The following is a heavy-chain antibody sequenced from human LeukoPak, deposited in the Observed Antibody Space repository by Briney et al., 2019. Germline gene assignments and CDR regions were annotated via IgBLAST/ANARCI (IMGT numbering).Heavy chain of an antibody. CDR3: ARDHLAYSSSWYWDYYYYMDV. V-gene: IGHV4-59*01. D-gene: IGHD6-13*01. CDR1: GGSISSYY. Sequence: SETLSLTCTVSGGSISSYYWSWIRQPPGKGLEWIGYIYYSGSTNYNPSLKSRVTISVDTSKNQFSLKLSSVTAADTAVYYCARDHLAYSSSWYWDYYYYMDVWGKGTTVTVSS. J-gene: IGHJ6*03. CDR2: IYYSGST.